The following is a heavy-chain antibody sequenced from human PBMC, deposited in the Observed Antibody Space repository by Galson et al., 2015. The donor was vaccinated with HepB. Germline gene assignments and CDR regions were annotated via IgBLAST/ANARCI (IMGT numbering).Heavy chain of an antibody. CDR1: GFTFSDYR. Sequence: SLRLSCAASGFTFSDYRMHWVRQPPGKGLVWVSRINSDGSNTNYADSVKGRFTISRDNAKNTLYLQMNSLRAEDTAVYYCARRDYYDNSGYYFWGQGTTVTVSS. CDR2: INSDGSNT. J-gene: IGHJ6*02. V-gene: IGHV3-74*01. D-gene: IGHD3-22*01. CDR3: ARRDYYDNSGYYF.